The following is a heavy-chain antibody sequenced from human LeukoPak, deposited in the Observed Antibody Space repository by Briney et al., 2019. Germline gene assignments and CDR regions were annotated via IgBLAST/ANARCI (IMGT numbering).Heavy chain of an antibody. Sequence: ASVKVSCKASGYTFTSYYMHWVRQAPGQGLEWMGIINPGGGSTSYAQKFQGRVTMTRDTSTSTVYMELSSLRSEDTAVYYCARDDSSSSWSVSNWYFDLWGRGTLVTVSS. J-gene: IGHJ2*01. D-gene: IGHD6-13*01. CDR3: ARDDSSSSWSVSNWYFDL. CDR1: GYTFTSYY. V-gene: IGHV1-46*03. CDR2: INPGGGST.